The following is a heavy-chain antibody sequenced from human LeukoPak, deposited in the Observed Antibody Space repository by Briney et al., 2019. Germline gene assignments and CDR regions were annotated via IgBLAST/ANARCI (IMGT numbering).Heavy chain of an antibody. CDR1: GFTFSSCA. Sequence: PGGSLRLSCAASGFTFSSCAMSWVRQAPGKGLEWVSAISGSGGSTYYADSVKGRFTISRDNSKNTLYLQMNSLRAEDTAAYYCAKSPVVITFGGVIVFFDYWGQGTLVTVSS. D-gene: IGHD3-16*02. V-gene: IGHV3-23*01. CDR3: AKSPVVITFGGVIVFFDY. CDR2: ISGSGGST. J-gene: IGHJ4*02.